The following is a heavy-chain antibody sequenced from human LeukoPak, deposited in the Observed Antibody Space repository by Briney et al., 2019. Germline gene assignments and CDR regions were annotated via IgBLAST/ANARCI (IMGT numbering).Heavy chain of an antibody. V-gene: IGHV3-23*01. J-gene: IGHJ5*02. CDR1: GFTFSDYY. CDR3: AKAFSAYENWPPNWFDP. Sequence: PGGSLRLSCAASGFTFSDYYMSWVRQAPGKGLEWVSAISGSGGGTYYADSVKGRLTISRDNSKNTLYLQMSSLRAEDTAVYYCAKAFSAYENWPPNWFDPWGQGTLVTVSS. D-gene: IGHD5-12*01. CDR2: ISGSGGGT.